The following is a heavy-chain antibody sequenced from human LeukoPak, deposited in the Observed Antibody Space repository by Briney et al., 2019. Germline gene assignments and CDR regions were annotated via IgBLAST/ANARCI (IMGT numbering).Heavy chain of an antibody. CDR1: GGSISSSSYY. J-gene: IGHJ4*02. CDR3: ARSQDYYEFDY. V-gene: IGHV4-39*01. Sequence: PSETLSLTCTVSGGSISSSSYYWGWIRQPPGKGLEWIGSLDYSGSTYYNSSLQSRVTRSVDTSKNQFSLRLSSVTAADTAVYYCARSQDYYEFDYWGQGSLVTVSS. D-gene: IGHD3-16*01. CDR2: LDYSGST.